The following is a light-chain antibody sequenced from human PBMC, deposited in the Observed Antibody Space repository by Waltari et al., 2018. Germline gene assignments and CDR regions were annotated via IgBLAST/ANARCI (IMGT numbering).Light chain of an antibody. V-gene: IGLV2-23*02. CDR3: CSYGVKSTYV. Sequence: QSALTKPASVSGSPGQSITISCSGTSNDVGTYNLVSWYQQHPGKAPKVLIYEVNKRPSGISNRFSGSKSGNTASLTISGLQPEDEAEYFCCSYGVKSTYVFGSGTKVSVL. J-gene: IGLJ1*01. CDR2: EVN. CDR1: SNDVGTYNL.